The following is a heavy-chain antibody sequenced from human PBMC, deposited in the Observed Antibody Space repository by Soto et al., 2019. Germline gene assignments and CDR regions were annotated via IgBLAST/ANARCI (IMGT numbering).Heavy chain of an antibody. Sequence: EVPLVESGGGLVKPGGSLRLSCAASGFTFSNAWMNWVRQAPGKGLEWVGRIKSKTDGGTTDYAAPVKGRFTISRDDSKNTLYLQMNSLKTEDTAVYYCTSSGMVRGVDYFDYWGQGTLVTVSS. J-gene: IGHJ4*02. CDR3: TSSGMVRGVDYFDY. D-gene: IGHD3-10*01. V-gene: IGHV3-15*07. CDR2: IKSKTDGGTT. CDR1: GFTFSNAW.